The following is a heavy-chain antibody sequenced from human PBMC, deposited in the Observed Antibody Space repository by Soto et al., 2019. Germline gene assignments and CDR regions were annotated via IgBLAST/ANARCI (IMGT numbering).Heavy chain of an antibody. V-gene: IGHV3-72*01. CDR3: AVVAASPTWFDP. J-gene: IGHJ5*02. CDR2: SRNKAKSYTT. CDR1: GFTFSDHN. D-gene: IGHD6-6*01. Sequence: EVQLVESGGGLVQPGGSLRLSCEASGFTFSDHNIDWVRQAPGKGLEWVGRSRNKAKSYTTEHAASVKGRFTISRDDSKSSVYLQMNSLKTEDTAVYYCAVVAASPTWFDPWGQGTLVTVSS.